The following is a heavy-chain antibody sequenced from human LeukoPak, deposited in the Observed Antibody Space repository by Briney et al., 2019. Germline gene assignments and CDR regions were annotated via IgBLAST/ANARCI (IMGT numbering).Heavy chain of an antibody. J-gene: IGHJ5*02. CDR3: AKDYIGSGRPSYNWFDP. Sequence: GGSLRLSGAASGFTFSNFAMTWVRQAPAGRGLEWVSTISDSGGSTHYADSVKGRFTVSRDNSKRTLYLQMHSLRADDTAVYYCAKDYIGSGRPSYNWFDPWGQGTLVTVSS. V-gene: IGHV3-23*01. D-gene: IGHD3-10*01. CDR2: ISDSGGST. CDR1: GFTFSNFA.